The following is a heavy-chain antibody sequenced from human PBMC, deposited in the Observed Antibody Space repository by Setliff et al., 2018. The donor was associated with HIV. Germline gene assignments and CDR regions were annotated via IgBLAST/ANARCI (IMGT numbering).Heavy chain of an antibody. V-gene: IGHV2-5*01. CDR3: ATYFGELLA. Sequence: GSGPTLVNPTQTLTLTCTFSGLSLSTSGVGVGWIRQSPGKALEWLAFIYWNNNKHYSTSLKSRLTVTKDTSKNRVVFTMTNMDPVDTAVYFCATYFGELLAWGQGTPVTVSS. D-gene: IGHD3-10*01. J-gene: IGHJ5*02. CDR1: GLSLSTSGVG. CDR2: IYWNNNK.